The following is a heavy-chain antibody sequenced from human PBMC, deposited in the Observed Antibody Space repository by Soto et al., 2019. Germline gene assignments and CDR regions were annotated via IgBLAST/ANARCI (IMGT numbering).Heavy chain of an antibody. CDR3: TRDGYSNSWYRSPRYYYGMDV. Sequence: STRLSCTASGFTFGDYAMSWLPQDPRKGLEWVGFIRSKAYGGTTEHAASVKGRFIISRDDSKSIAYLQMNSLKTEDTAVYYCTRDGYSNSWYRSPRYYYGMDVWGQGTTVTVSS. J-gene: IGHJ6*02. D-gene: IGHD6-13*01. CDR2: IRSKAYGGTT. CDR1: GFTFGDYA. V-gene: IGHV3-49*03.